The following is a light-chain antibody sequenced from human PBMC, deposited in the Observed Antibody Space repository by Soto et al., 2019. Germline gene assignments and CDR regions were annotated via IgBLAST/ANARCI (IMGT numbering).Light chain of an antibody. CDR3: QQYASAPFT. CDR2: AAS. J-gene: IGKJ3*01. Sequence: ESVMTQSPGTLSLAPGERATLSCRASQSVNTSFLAWFQQKPGQAPRLLIYAASTRATGIPDRFSGSASETDFTLTINRLEPEDSAVYYCQQYASAPFTLGPGTKVDIK. CDR1: QSVNTSF. V-gene: IGKV3-20*01.